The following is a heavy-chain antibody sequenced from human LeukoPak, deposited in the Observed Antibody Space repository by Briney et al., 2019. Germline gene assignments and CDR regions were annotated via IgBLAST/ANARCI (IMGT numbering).Heavy chain of an antibody. J-gene: IGHJ3*02. CDR3: AREVVTYYYDSSSDAFDI. CDR2: IYTSGST. Sequence: PSETLSLTCTVSGYSISSGYYWSWIRQPAGKGLEWIGRIYTSGSTNYNPSLKSRVTISVDTSKNQFSLKLSSVTAADTAVYYCAREVVTYYYDSSSDAFDIWGQGTMVTVSS. CDR1: GYSISSGYY. V-gene: IGHV4-61*02. D-gene: IGHD3-22*01.